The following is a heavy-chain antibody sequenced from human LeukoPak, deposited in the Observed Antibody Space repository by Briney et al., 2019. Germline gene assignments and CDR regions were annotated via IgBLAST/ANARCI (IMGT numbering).Heavy chain of an antibody. CDR3: ASEKWNLPL. CDR2: IGTSGSPI. D-gene: IGHD1-26*01. J-gene: IGHJ4*02. Sequence: GGSLRLSCAASGFTVSSNYMSWVRQAPGKGLECVSYIGTSGSPIYYADSVKGRFTISRDNAKKSLYLEVNSLRDEDTAVYYCASEKWNLPLWGQGTLVTVSS. CDR1: GFTVSSNY. V-gene: IGHV3-48*02.